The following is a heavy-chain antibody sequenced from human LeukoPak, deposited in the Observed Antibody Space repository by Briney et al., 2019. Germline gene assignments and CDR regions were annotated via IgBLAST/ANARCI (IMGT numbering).Heavy chain of an antibody. D-gene: IGHD2-21*02. J-gene: IGHJ4*02. Sequence: GGSLRLSCAASGFTFSDYYMSWIRRAPGKGLEWVSYISSSGSTIYYADSVKGRFTISRDNAKNSLYLQMNSLRAEDTAVYYCARTPRRHIVVVTAILDYWGQGTLVTVSS. CDR1: GFTFSDYY. V-gene: IGHV3-11*01. CDR2: ISSSGSTI. CDR3: ARTPRRHIVVVTAILDY.